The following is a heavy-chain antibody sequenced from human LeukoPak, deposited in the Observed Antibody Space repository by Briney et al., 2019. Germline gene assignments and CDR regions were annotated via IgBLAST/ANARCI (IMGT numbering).Heavy chain of an antibody. J-gene: IGHJ4*02. Sequence: PGGPLRLSCAASGFPFSNYWMTWVRQAPGRGLEWVANIRQDGSEKYYVDSVKGRFTISRDNAKNSLYLQMNSLRAEDTAVYYCARDYVWGSDRYTDYWGQGTLVTVSS. CDR1: GFPFSNYW. CDR3: ARDYVWGSDRYTDY. CDR2: IRQDGSEK. D-gene: IGHD3-16*02. V-gene: IGHV3-7*05.